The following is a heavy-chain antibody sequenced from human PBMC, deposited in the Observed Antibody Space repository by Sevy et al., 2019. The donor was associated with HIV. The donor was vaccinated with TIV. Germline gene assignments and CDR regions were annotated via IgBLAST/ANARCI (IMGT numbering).Heavy chain of an antibody. D-gene: IGHD3-16*01. Sequence: SETLSLTCAVSGGSISSVNWWHWVRQPPGKGLEWIGEIYHSGSTNYNPSLKSRVTISLENSKNQFSLKLSSVTAADTAVYYCARGGETPRGFDPWGQGSLVTVSS. CDR3: ARGGETPRGFDP. CDR1: GGSISSVNW. CDR2: IYHSGST. V-gene: IGHV4-4*02. J-gene: IGHJ5*02.